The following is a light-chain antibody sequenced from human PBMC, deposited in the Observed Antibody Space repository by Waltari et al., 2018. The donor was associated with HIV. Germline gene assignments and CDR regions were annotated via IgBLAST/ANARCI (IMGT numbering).Light chain of an antibody. Sequence: QSALTQPPSVSGAPGQRVTISYTGLRSTNFGTTYDVHWYQHLPGTGPRLIISTNTNRPSGVPDRFSASKSGTSASLTITGLQAEDEATYYCQSFDRLSALPIFGGGTMVTV. V-gene: IGLV1-40*01. CDR1: RSTNFGTTYD. CDR3: QSFDRLSALPI. J-gene: IGLJ2*01. CDR2: TNT.